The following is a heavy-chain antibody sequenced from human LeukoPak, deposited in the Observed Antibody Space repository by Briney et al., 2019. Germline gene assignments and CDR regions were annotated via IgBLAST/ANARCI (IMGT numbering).Heavy chain of an antibody. CDR2: ISSSGNTI. D-gene: IGHD5-18*01. CDR3: ARLRGYSYSYGDY. J-gene: IGHJ4*02. V-gene: IGHV3-48*04. CDR1: GFTFSSYS. Sequence: GGSLRLSCAASGFTFSSYSMNWVRQAPGKGLEWVSYISSSGNTIDYADSVKGRFTISRDNAKNSLYLQMVSLRAEDTAVYYCARLRGYSYSYGDYWGQGTLVTVSS.